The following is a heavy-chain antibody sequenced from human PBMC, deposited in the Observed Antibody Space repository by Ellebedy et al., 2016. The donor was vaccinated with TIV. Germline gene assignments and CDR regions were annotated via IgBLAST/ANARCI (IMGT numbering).Heavy chain of an antibody. V-gene: IGHV3-23*01. Sequence: PGGSLRLSCAASGLTFSSHAMSRVRQAPGKGLEWVSSITESGGNTYYADSMKGRFTISRDNSKDTLFLQMNSLRAEDTSIYFCARDPVGVGPAFDVWGQGTMVTVSS. CDR3: ARDPVGVGPAFDV. J-gene: IGHJ3*01. D-gene: IGHD4-23*01. CDR2: ITESGGNT. CDR1: GLTFSSHA.